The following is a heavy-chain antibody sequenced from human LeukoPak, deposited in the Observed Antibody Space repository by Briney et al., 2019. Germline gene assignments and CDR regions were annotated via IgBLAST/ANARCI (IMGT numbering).Heavy chain of an antibody. Sequence: PSETLSLTCTVSGGSISSHYWGWIRQPPGKGLEWIGYIYYSGSPNYTPSLKSRVTILEDTSKNQFSLRLSSVTAADTAVYYCARLMYYHASGSYGMDVWGQGTTVTVSS. V-gene: IGHV4-59*08. CDR1: GGSISSHY. CDR2: IYYSGSP. CDR3: ARLMYYHASGSYGMDV. D-gene: IGHD3-10*01. J-gene: IGHJ6*02.